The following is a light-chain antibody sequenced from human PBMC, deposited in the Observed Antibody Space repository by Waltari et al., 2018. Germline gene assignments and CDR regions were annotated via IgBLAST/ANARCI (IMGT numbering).Light chain of an antibody. CDR2: DVT. CDR1: SSDIGVYNF. CDR3: SSYTSSSTVV. V-gene: IGLV2-14*03. J-gene: IGLJ2*01. Sequence: QSALTQPASVTGSPGQSVTISCTGTSSDIGVYNFVSWYQQHPGKAPKLMIYDVTNRPSGVSDRFSASKSGNTDSLTISGLQAEDEGDYYCSSYTSSSTVVFGGGTKLTVL.